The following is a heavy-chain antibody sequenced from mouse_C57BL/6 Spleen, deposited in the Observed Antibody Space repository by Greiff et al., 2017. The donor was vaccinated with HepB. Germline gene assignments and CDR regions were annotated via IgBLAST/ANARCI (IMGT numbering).Heavy chain of an antibody. CDR2: ISGGGGNT. J-gene: IGHJ1*03. CDR1: GFTFSSYT. CDR3: ARHRVGGGYFDV. V-gene: IGHV5-9*01. Sequence: EVKLMESGGGLVKPGGSLKLSCAASGFTFSSYTMSWVRQTPEKRLEWVATISGGGGNTYYPDSVKGRFTISRDNAKNTLYLQMSSLRSEDTALYYCARHRVGGGYFDVWGTGTTVTVSS. D-gene: IGHD1-1*02.